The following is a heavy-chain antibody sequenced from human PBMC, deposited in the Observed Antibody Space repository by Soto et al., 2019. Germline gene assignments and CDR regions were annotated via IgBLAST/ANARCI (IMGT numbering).Heavy chain of an antibody. J-gene: IGHJ4*02. Sequence: QVQLQQWGAGLLKPSETLSLTCAVYGGSFSGYYWSWIRQPPGKGLEWIGEINHSGSTNYNPSLKRRVTISVDPSKNQFPLKLSSVTAADTAVYYCARGGTIFGVVSRSEYWGQGTLVTVSS. D-gene: IGHD3-3*01. CDR3: ARGGTIFGVVSRSEY. CDR2: INHSGST. CDR1: GGSFSGYY. V-gene: IGHV4-34*01.